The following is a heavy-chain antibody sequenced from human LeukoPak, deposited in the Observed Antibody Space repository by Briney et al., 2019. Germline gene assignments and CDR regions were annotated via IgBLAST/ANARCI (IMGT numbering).Heavy chain of an antibody. CDR2: ISSSSSYI. CDR1: GFTFSSYS. J-gene: IGHJ4*02. CDR3: ARDTDYGRGGGYFDY. Sequence: PGGSLRLSCAASGFTFSSYSMNWVRQAPGKGLEWVSSISSSSSYIYYADSVKGRFTISRDNAKNSLYLQMSSLRAEDTAVYYCARDTDYGRGGGYFDYWGQGTLVTVSS. V-gene: IGHV3-21*01. D-gene: IGHD4-17*01.